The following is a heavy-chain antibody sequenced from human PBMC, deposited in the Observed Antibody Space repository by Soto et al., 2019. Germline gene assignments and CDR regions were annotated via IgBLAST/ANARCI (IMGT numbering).Heavy chain of an antibody. CDR1: GGSISSYY. J-gene: IGHJ4*02. CDR2: IYYSGST. V-gene: IGHV4-59*08. D-gene: IGHD5-12*01. CDR3: ARLLVATIPYFDY. Sequence: PSETLSLTCTVSGGSISSYYWSWIRQPPGKGLEWIGYIYYSGSTNYNPSLKSRVTISVDTSKNQFSLKLSSVTAADTAVYYCARLLVATIPYFDYWRQGTLVTVSS.